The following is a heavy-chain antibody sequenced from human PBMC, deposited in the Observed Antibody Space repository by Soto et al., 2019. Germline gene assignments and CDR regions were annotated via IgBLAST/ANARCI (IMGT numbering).Heavy chain of an antibody. CDR3: AKDRYSSGPDDAFDI. J-gene: IGHJ3*02. D-gene: IGHD6-19*01. Sequence: PGGSLRLSYAASGFNFRGYAVSWVRQAPGKGLEWVSAISGSGGSTYYADSVKGRFTISRDNSKNTLYLQMNSLRAEDTAVYYCAKDRYSSGPDDAFDIWGQGTMVTVSS. V-gene: IGHV3-23*01. CDR2: ISGSGGST. CDR1: GFNFRGYA.